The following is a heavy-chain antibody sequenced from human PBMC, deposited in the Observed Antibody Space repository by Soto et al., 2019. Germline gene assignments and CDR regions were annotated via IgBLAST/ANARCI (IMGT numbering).Heavy chain of an antibody. J-gene: IGHJ4*02. CDR1: EVTFSSYG. D-gene: IGHD6-6*01. CDR2: IWYDGSNK. V-gene: IGHV3-33*01. CDR3: ARGSIAAPYFDF. Sequence: PGGSLRLSCAASEVTFSSYGMHWVRQAPGKGLEWVAIIWYDGSNKYYADSVKGRFTISRDNSKNTLYLQMNSLRAEDTAVYYCARGSIAAPYFDFWGQGTLVTVSS.